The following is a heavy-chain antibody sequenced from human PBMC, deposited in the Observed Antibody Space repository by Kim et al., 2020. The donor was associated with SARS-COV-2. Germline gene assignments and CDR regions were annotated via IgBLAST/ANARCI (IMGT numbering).Heavy chain of an antibody. V-gene: IGHV3-48*02. CDR1: GFTFSAYD. CDR3: VRDRMGGAFDI. J-gene: IGHJ3*02. D-gene: IGHD3-16*01. CDR2: ITKRSTTI. Sequence: GGSLRLSCATSGFTFSAYDMNWVRRAPGKGLEWLSCITKRSTTIYYADSVKGRFTISRDNAKNSLYLQMNSLRDEDTALYYCVRDRMGGAFDIWGQGTMVTVSS.